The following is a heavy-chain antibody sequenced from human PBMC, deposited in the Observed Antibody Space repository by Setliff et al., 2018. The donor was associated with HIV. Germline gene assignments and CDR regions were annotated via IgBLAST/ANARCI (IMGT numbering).Heavy chain of an antibody. CDR2: INHSGSS. Sequence: SETLSLTCGVYGGSLSDYYWSWIRQPPGKGLEWIGEINHSGSSNYNPSLKSRVTISVDTSQNQLSLNVTSVTAADTAVYYCARSSRGYCSGGSCYGFDPWGQGNLVTVSS. CDR1: GGSLSDYY. CDR3: ARSSRGYCSGGSCYGFDP. J-gene: IGHJ5*02. V-gene: IGHV4-34*01. D-gene: IGHD2-15*01.